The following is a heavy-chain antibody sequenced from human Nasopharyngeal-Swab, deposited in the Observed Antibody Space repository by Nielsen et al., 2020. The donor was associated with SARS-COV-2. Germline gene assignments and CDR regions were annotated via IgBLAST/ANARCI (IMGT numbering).Heavy chain of an antibody. CDR2: IYYSGST. CDR3: AKGPPNYYDSSGYYLDY. CDR1: GGSISSSSYY. Sequence: SETLSLTCTVSGGSISSSSYYWGWIRQPPGKGLEWIGSIYYSGSTYYNPSLKSRVTISVDTSKNQFSLKLSSVTAADTAVYYCAKGPPNYYDSSGYYLDYWGQGTLVTVSS. D-gene: IGHD3-22*01. J-gene: IGHJ4*02. V-gene: IGHV4-39*01.